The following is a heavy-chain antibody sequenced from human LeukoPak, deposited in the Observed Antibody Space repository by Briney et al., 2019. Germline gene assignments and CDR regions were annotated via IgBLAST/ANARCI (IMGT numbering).Heavy chain of an antibody. CDR2: IWFDGTNK. CDR1: AFTFSNYG. CDR3: AKGAHITMFRGALEN. Sequence: GGSLRLSXAASAFTFSNYGMHWVRQAPGKGLEWVAVIWFDGTNKYYADSVKGRFTISRDNSKNTLYLQMNSLRAEDTAVYYCAKGAHITMFRGALENLGQGTLVTVSS. J-gene: IGHJ4*02. V-gene: IGHV3-33*06. D-gene: IGHD3-10*01.